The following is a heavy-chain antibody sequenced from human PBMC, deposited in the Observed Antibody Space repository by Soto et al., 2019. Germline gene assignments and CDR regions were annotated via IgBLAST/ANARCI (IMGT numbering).Heavy chain of an antibody. J-gene: IGHJ5*02. V-gene: IGHV4-59*08. CDR2: IYYSGST. Sequence: PSETLSLTCTVSGGSISSYYWSWSRQPPWKGLEWIGYIYYSGSTNYNPSLKSRVTISVDTSKNQFSLKLSSVTAADTAVYYCARHKYYYGSGSYFLGPFDPWGQGTLVTVSS. CDR1: GGSISSYY. D-gene: IGHD3-10*01. CDR3: ARHKYYYGSGSYFLGPFDP.